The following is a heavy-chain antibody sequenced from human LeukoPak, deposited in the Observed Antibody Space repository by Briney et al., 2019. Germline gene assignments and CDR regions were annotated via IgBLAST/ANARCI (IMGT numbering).Heavy chain of an antibody. V-gene: IGHV3-64*01. CDR3: ARDLFSGAEMATLDY. D-gene: IGHD5-24*01. CDR1: GFVFSTYA. J-gene: IGHJ4*02. CDR2: INGNGDYT. Sequence: GGSLRLSCAAAGFVFSTYAIHWVRHVPGKGLEYVSGINGNGDYTDYANSVKGRFTISRDNFKNTVYLQMGSLRAEDMAVYYCARDLFSGAEMATLDYWGQGTLVTVSS.